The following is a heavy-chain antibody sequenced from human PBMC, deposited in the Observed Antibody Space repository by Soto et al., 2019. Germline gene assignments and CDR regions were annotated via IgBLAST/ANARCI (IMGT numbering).Heavy chain of an antibody. CDR3: ARAGGRQLERRGVRDY. D-gene: IGHD1-1*01. CDR1: GDTFSTYG. CDR2: IIPVFGKT. V-gene: IGHV1-69*01. Sequence: QVQLVQSGAEVTKPGSSVTVSCKASGDTFSTYGFDWVRQAPGQRLEWMGGIIPVFGKTNYAQEFQGRQTISADDSTSTVYMQLSSLTSEDTAVYYCARAGGRQLERRGVRDYWGQGTLVTVSS. J-gene: IGHJ4*02.